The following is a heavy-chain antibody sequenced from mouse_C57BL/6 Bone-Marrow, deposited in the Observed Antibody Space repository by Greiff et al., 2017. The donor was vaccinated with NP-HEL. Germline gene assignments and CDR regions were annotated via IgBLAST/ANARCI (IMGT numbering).Heavy chain of an antibody. CDR1: GYTFTSYW. CDR3: TRDGYDGYYFDY. V-gene: IGHV1-5*01. CDR2: IYPGNSDT. D-gene: IGHD2-2*01. J-gene: IGHJ2*01. Sequence: EVQLQQSGTVLARPGASVKMSCKTSGYTFTSYWMHWVKQRPAQGLEWIGAIYPGNSDTSYNQKFKGKAKLTAVTSASTSYMELSSLTNEDSAVYYCTRDGYDGYYFDYWGQGTTLTVSS.